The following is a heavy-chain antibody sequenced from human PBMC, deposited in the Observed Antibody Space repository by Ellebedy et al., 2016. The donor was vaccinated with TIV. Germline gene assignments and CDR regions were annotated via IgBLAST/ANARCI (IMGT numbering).Heavy chain of an antibody. CDR3: ARSAGDSSGWFVS. Sequence: GESLKISCSASGFRFAGHAMSWVRQAQGKGLEWVSSITGRGDKTSYRNSVRGRFSISRDNSRDTLYLDMNILRGEDTALYSCARSAGDSSGWFVSWGQGTVVIVSS. CDR2: ITGRGDKT. V-gene: IGHV3-23*01. D-gene: IGHD3-22*01. J-gene: IGHJ5*01. CDR1: GFRFAGHA.